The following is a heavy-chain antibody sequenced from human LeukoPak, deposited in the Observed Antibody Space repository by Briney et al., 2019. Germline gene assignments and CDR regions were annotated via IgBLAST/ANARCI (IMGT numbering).Heavy chain of an antibody. CDR2: IYYDGSNN. V-gene: IGHV3-30*12. J-gene: IGHJ5*02. D-gene: IGHD3-10*01. CDR3: ARVVGGDWFDP. Sequence: GRSLRLSCAASGFTFNSICIHLVRQAPGKGLEWVAVIYYDGSNNFYSDSVKGRFTISRDNSKNTLYLQMNSLRAEDTAVYYCARVVGGDWFDPWGQGTLVTVSS. CDR1: GFTFNSIC.